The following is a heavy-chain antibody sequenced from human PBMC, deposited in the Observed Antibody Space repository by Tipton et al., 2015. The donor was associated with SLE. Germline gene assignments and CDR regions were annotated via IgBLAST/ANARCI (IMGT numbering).Heavy chain of an antibody. CDR2: IVVGSGLT. D-gene: IGHD2-8*02. V-gene: IGHV1-58*02. CDR3: AATVTALSGAFYYGMDV. Sequence: QLVQSGPEVKKPGTSVKVSCKASGFTFSTSAMHWVRQARGQRLEWIGWIVVGSGLTTYAQKFQERVTISSDMSTTTVFLELSSLGSEDTAMYYCAATVTALSGAFYYGMDVWGHGTTVTVSS. CDR1: GFTFSTSA. J-gene: IGHJ6*02.